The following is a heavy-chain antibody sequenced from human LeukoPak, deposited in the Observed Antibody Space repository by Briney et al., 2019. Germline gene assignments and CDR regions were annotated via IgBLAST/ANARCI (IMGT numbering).Heavy chain of an antibody. J-gene: IGHJ1*01. CDR2: ISRSATII. Sequence: GGSLRLSCAASGFTFSRYWMSWVRQAPGKGLEWISYISRSATIIHYADSVKGRFTISRDDAKNSLYLQMNNLRAEDTAVYYCARDPCGADCHDEYFQYWGQGTLVTVSS. CDR3: ARDPCGADCHDEYFQY. CDR1: GFTFSRYW. V-gene: IGHV3-48*01. D-gene: IGHD2-21*02.